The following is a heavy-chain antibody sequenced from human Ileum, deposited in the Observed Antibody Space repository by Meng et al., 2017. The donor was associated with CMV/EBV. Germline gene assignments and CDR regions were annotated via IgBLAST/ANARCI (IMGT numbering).Heavy chain of an antibody. CDR1: GGASSSSF. CDR3: ARERPRGTAMDSIDY. J-gene: IGHJ4*02. Sequence: VQPQGLRPQPVTTSETLAATLQVSGGASSSSFWRWTLQPAGKGPEWIVRSFRSGSTNNNHSLKGRVSMSVDTSTNQFSLKLGSVTAADTAVYYCARERPRGTAMDSIDYWGQGTLVTVSS. D-gene: IGHD5-18*01. CDR2: SFRSGST. V-gene: IGHV4-4*07.